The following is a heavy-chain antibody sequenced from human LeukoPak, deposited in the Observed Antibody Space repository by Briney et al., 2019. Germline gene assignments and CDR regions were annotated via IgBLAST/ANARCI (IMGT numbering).Heavy chain of an antibody. J-gene: IGHJ4*02. CDR3: ATVGGRRELLPWAGGGYFDY. V-gene: IGHV4-61*02. D-gene: IGHD1-7*01. CDR2: IYTSGST. Sequence: PSETLSLTCTVSGGSISSGSYYWSWIRQPAGKGLEWIGRIYTSGSTNSNPSLKSRVTISVDTSKNQFSLKLSSVTAADTAVYYGATVGGRRELLPWAGGGYFDYWGQGTLVTVSS. CDR1: GGSISSGSYY.